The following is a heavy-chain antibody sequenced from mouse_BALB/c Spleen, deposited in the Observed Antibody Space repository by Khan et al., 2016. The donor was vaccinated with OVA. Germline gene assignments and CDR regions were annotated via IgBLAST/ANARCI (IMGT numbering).Heavy chain of an antibody. J-gene: IGHJ3*01. D-gene: IGHD2-10*02. Sequence: QVQLQQSGPELVKPRASVRISCKASGYTFTSYYIHWVKQRPGQGLEWIGWISPGNVNTEYNERFTGKATLTADKSSNTASMQLSSLTSEDAAVYFRSRAGYGSFAYWGQGTLVTVSA. V-gene: IGHV1S56*01. CDR3: SRAGYGSFAY. CDR2: ISPGNVNT. CDR1: GYTFTSYY.